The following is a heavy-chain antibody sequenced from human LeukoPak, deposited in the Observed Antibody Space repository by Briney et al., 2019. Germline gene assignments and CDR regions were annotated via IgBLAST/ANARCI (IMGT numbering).Heavy chain of an antibody. D-gene: IGHD3-22*01. CDR3: VKRLAKDAFDI. V-gene: IGHV3-64D*09. Sequence: GGSLRLSCSASGFSFSSYAMHWVRQAPGKGQEYVSAISSNGGSTNYADSVKGRFTISRDNSKNTLYLQMSSLRAEDTAVYYCVKRLAKDAFDIWGQGTMVTVSS. J-gene: IGHJ3*02. CDR2: ISSNGGST. CDR1: GFSFSSYA.